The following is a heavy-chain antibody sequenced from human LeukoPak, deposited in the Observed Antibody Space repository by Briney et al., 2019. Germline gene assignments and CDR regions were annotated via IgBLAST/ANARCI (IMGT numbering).Heavy chain of an antibody. CDR1: GYTFTGYY. D-gene: IGHD3-22*01. Sequence: ASVKVSCKASGYTFTGYYMHWVRQAPGQGLEWMGWINPNSGGTNYAQKFQGRVTMTRDTSISTAYMELSRLRSDDTAVYYCAKYYYDSSGYATSFFDYWGQGTLVTVSS. J-gene: IGHJ4*02. CDR2: INPNSGGT. CDR3: AKYYYDSSGYATSFFDY. V-gene: IGHV1-2*02.